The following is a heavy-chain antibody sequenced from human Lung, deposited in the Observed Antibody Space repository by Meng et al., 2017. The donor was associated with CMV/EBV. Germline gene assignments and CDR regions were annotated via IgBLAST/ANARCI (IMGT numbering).Heavy chain of an antibody. V-gene: IGHV4-59*01. Sequence: SXTXSLTCTISGGSFSSYYCSWIRQSPGKGLEWIGYVYYSGTTNYNPSFKSRIYISIDTSKNQFSLELSSVTAAETAVYYGARGNYYYGLDVWGQGPTVTVSS. CDR2: VYYSGTT. CDR3: ARGNYYYGLDV. CDR1: GGSFSSYY. J-gene: IGHJ6*02.